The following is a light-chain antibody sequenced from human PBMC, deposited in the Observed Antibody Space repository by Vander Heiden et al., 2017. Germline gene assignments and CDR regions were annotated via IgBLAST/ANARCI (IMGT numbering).Light chain of an antibody. CDR2: GNT. J-gene: IGLJ1*01. Sequence: IPCAGSSSNIGGRSDVNWYPQLPGTVPKLLIYGNTNRPSGVPDRFSASKSGTSASLTMTGLQAEDEADYYCQAFDSSLNGYVFGTGTKVTVL. V-gene: IGLV1-40*01. CDR3: QAFDSSLNGYV. CDR1: SSNIGGRSD.